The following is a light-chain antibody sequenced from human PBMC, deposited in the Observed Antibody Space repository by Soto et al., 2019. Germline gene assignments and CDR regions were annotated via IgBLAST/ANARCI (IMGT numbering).Light chain of an antibody. CDR3: SSYTSTTTVII. V-gene: IGLV2-14*01. CDR2: DVN. Sequence: QSVLTQPASVSGSPGQSVTISCTGTNSDIGPYNYVTWYQKHPGKAPKLIIYDVNNRPSGVSNRFSGSKSGNTASLTISGLRAEEGADYYCSSYTSTTTVIIFGGGTKLTAL. J-gene: IGLJ2*01. CDR1: NSDIGPYNY.